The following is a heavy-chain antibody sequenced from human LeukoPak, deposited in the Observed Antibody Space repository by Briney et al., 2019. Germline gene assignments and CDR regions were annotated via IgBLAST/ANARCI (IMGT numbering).Heavy chain of an antibody. Sequence: GRSLRLSCAASGFTFDDYAMHWVRQAPGKGLEWVSGISWNSGSIGYADSVKGRFTISRDNAKNSLYLQMNSLRAEDTALYYCAKDSGYDILTGYVDYWGQGTLVTVPS. J-gene: IGHJ4*02. CDR2: ISWNSGSI. CDR3: AKDSGYDILTGYVDY. CDR1: GFTFDDYA. V-gene: IGHV3-9*01. D-gene: IGHD3-9*01.